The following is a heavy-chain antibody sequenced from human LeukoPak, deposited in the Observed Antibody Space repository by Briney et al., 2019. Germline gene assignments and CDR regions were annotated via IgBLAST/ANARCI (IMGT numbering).Heavy chain of an antibody. CDR2: ISAYNGNT. D-gene: IGHD3-9*01. V-gene: IGHV1-18*01. J-gene: IGHJ4*02. CDR1: GYTFTSYG. Sequence: GASVKVSCKASGYTFTSYGISWVRQAPGQGLEWMGWISAYNGNTNYAQKLQGRVTMTTDTSTSTAYMELRSLRSDDTAVYYSEKTAYEILTGYLQVVDYWGQGTLVTVSS. CDR3: EKTAYEILTGYLQVVDY.